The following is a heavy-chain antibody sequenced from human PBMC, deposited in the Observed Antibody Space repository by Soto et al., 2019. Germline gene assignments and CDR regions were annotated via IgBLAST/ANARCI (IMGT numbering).Heavy chain of an antibody. V-gene: IGHV4-31*03. Sequence: QVPLQESGPGLVKPSQTLSLTCTVSGGSINGGRYYWNWIRQHPGKGLGWIGYIYESGTIDYNPSLKSRVIISEATSKHQFSLSLMSVTAADTAVYYCSRDRGFGMDAWGQGTMVIVSS. CDR3: SRDRGFGMDA. CDR2: IYESGTI. CDR1: GGSINGGRYY. J-gene: IGHJ6*02.